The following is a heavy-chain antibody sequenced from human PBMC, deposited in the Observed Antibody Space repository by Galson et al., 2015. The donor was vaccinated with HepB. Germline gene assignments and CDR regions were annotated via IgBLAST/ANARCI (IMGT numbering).Heavy chain of an antibody. D-gene: IGHD2-15*01. CDR1: GFAFSTYA. CDR3: ARDPFAYSGGH. CDR2: LSGNGYKT. V-gene: IGHV3-23*01. Sequence: SLRLSCAASGFAFSTYAMSWVRQAPGKGLEWVSALSGNGYKTYYADSVRGRFTISRDNSKNTLYLQMNSLRAEDTAVYYCARDPFAYSGGHWGQGPLVTVSS. J-gene: IGHJ4*02.